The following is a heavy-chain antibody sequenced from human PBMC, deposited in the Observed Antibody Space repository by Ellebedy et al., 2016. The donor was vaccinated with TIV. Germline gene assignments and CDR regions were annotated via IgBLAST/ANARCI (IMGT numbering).Heavy chain of an antibody. CDR3: ARDLSWSDKYISYFDW. J-gene: IGHJ4*02. V-gene: IGHV3-33*01. CDR1: GFAFSDFG. D-gene: IGHD3-3*01. Sequence: GGSLRLSXAASGFAFSDFGMHWVRQAPGMGLDWVAFISFDGTNEHYSDSVKGRFTISRDRSSNTLYLQMNSLRAEDTAVYFCARDLSWSDKYISYFDWWGQGTLVTVSS. CDR2: ISFDGTNE.